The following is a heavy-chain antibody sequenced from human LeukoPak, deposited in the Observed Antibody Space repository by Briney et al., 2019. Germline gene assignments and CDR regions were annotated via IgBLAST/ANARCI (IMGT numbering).Heavy chain of an antibody. J-gene: IGHJ4*02. CDR2: INHSGST. CDR1: GGSFSGYY. Sequence: SETLSLTCAVYGGSFSGYYWSWIRQPPGKGLEWIGEINHSGSTNYNPSLKSRVTISVDTSKNQFSLKLSSVTAADTAVYYCARLSSGWYGPFDYWGQGTLVTVSS. CDR3: ARLSSGWYGPFDY. V-gene: IGHV4-34*01. D-gene: IGHD6-19*01.